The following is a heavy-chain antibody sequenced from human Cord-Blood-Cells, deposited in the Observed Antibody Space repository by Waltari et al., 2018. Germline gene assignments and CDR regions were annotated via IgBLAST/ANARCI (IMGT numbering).Heavy chain of an antibody. V-gene: IGHV3-33*01. Sequence: QVQLVESGGGVVQPGRSMSLSCAASGFTFSRYGTHWVRQAPGKGLEWVAVIWYDGSNKYYADSVKGRFTISRDNSKNTLYLQMNSLRAEDTAVYYCARGNDYGDYWGQGTLVTVSS. CDR2: IWYDGSNK. CDR1: GFTFSRYG. CDR3: ARGNDYGDY. J-gene: IGHJ4*02.